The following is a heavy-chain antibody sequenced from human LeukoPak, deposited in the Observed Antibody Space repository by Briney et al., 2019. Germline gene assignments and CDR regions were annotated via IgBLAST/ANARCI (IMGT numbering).Heavy chain of an antibody. D-gene: IGHD6-19*01. J-gene: IGHJ4*02. Sequence: GGSLRLSCAASGFTFSSYGMHWVRQAPGKGLEWVAVIPYDGSNKYYADSVKGRFTISRDNSKNTLYLQMNSLRAEDTAVYYCAKDALGYSSGWEDYWGQGTLVTVSS. CDR3: AKDALGYSSGWEDY. CDR1: GFTFSSYG. V-gene: IGHV3-30*18. CDR2: IPYDGSNK.